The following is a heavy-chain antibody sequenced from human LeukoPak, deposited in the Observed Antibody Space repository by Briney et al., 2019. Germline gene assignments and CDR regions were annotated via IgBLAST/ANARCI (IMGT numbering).Heavy chain of an antibody. Sequence: PSETLSLTCTVSGGSISSSNYYWGWIRQPPGKGLEWIGSIYYSGSTYYSPSLKSRVTISVDTSKNQFSLKLSSVTAADTAVYYCARRIAAAVYFDYWGQGALVTVSS. J-gene: IGHJ4*02. CDR1: GGSISSSNYY. D-gene: IGHD6-13*01. V-gene: IGHV4-39*07. CDR2: IYYSGST. CDR3: ARRIAAAVYFDY.